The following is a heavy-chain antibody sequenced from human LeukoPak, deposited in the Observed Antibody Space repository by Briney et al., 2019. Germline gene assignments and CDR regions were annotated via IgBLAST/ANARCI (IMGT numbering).Heavy chain of an antibody. V-gene: IGHV1-2*02. Sequence: GASVKVSCKAFGYTFTSNYMHWVRQAPGQGLEWMGWINPNSGGTNYAQKFQGRVTMTRDTSISTAYMELSRLRSDDTAVYYCARDGVMVPSYYYYMDVWGKGTTVTIS. D-gene: IGHD3-10*01. CDR2: INPNSGGT. CDR3: ARDGVMVPSYYYYMDV. CDR1: GYTFTSNY. J-gene: IGHJ6*03.